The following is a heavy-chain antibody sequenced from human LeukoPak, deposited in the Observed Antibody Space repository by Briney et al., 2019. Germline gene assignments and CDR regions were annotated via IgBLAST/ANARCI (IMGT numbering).Heavy chain of an antibody. CDR2: IYYSGST. CDR1: GGSISDCY. V-gene: IGHV4-59*08. J-gene: IGHJ5*02. Sequence: SETLSLTCTVSGGSISDCYWSWIREPPGKGLEWIGYIYYSGSTNYNPSLKSRVTISVDTCKNPFSLKLSSVTAADTAVYYCARHLGPYSSGRYRQFDPWGQGTLATVSS. D-gene: IGHD6-19*01. CDR3: ARHLGPYSSGRYRQFDP.